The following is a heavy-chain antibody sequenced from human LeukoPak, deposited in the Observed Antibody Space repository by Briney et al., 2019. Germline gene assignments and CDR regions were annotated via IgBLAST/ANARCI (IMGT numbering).Heavy chain of an antibody. CDR2: ISGGGSST. J-gene: IGHJ6*03. CDR1: GFTFSSYV. Sequence: GGSLRLSCAFPGFTFSSYVMNWVRQAPGKGLEWVSTISGGGSSTYYADSVKGRFTISRDSSKNTLYLQMNSLRAEDTAVYYCAKVMKGSERLTMVRGVIIKTAGLYYMDVWGKGTTVTVSS. D-gene: IGHD3-10*01. V-gene: IGHV3-23*01. CDR3: AKVMKGSERLTMVRGVIIKTAGLYYMDV.